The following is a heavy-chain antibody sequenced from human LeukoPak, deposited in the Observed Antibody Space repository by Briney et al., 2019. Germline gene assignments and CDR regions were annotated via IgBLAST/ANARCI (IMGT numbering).Heavy chain of an antibody. J-gene: IGHJ4*02. V-gene: IGHV1-8*02. CDR3: ARAGGYCGRISCPYYFDY. Sequence: ASVKVSCKASGYTFTSYGINWVRQATGQGLEWMGWMNPNSGNTGYAQKFQGRVTMTRNTSISTAYMELSSLSSEDTAVYYCARAGGYCGRISCPYYFDYWGQGSLVAVSS. CDR2: MNPNSGNT. CDR1: GYTFTSYG. D-gene: IGHD2-15*01.